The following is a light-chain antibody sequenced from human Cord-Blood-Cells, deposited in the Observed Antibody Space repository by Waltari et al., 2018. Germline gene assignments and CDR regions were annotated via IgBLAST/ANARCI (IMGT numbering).Light chain of an antibody. J-gene: IGKJ1*01. CDR3: QQYYSTPWT. CDR1: QSVSYSPNNKNY. Sequence: DIVMTQPPESLAVSLGERATINCKSSQSVSYSPNNKNYLAWHQQKPGQPPKLLSYLASTRESGVPDRFSGAGSGTDFPLTISSLHAEDVAVYYCQQYYSTPWTCGQGPTVEI. V-gene: IGKV4-1*01. CDR2: LAS.